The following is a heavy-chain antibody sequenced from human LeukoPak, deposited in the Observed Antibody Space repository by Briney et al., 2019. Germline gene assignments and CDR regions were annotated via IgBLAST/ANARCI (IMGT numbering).Heavy chain of an antibody. CDR1: GYTFTNYY. D-gene: IGHD2-8*01. CDR3: ARDPVGVRYNYYGMDV. Sequence: ASVTVSFTASGYTFTNYYMHWVRQAPGQGLEWMGIVNPSGGSTTYAQKFQGRVSMTRDTSTSTVYMELSSLRSEDTAVYYCARDPVGVRYNYYGMDVWGQGTTVTVSS. V-gene: IGHV1-46*01. J-gene: IGHJ6*02. CDR2: VNPSGGST.